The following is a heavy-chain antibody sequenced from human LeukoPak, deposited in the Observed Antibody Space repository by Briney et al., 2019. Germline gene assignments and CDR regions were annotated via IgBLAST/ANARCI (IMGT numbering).Heavy chain of an antibody. Sequence: SETLSLTCAVSGGSISSSNWWTWVRQPPGKGLEWIGEIYHSGSTNYNPSLKSRVTISIDKSKNQFSLKLSSVTAADTAVYYCARSVNGWYIFDYWGQGTLVTVSS. CDR3: ARSVNGWYIFDY. D-gene: IGHD6-19*01. CDR1: GGSISSSNW. V-gene: IGHV4-4*02. J-gene: IGHJ4*02. CDR2: IYHSGST.